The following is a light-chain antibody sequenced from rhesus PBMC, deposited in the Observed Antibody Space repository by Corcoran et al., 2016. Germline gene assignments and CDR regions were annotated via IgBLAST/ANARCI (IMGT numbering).Light chain of an antibody. J-gene: IGKJ3*01. CDR2: YSQ. Sequence: DIQMSQSPSSLSASIGDRITITCRASKDIRSYLAWYQVKPEKATKLLISYSQHLATWVPSRFSGSGSWTDFPLTISCLQPEDCATYYCQQCSGNPFTFCPGTKVLMK. V-gene: IGKV1-32*04. CDR3: QQCSGNPFT. CDR1: KDIRSY.